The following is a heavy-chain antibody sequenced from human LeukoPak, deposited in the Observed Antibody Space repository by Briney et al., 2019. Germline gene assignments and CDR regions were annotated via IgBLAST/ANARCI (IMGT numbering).Heavy chain of an antibody. CDR3: ARGCSGSGSPYGMDV. CDR2: IYYSESN. Sequence: SEPLSLTCTVSGGTITSYYWSWVRQPPGKGLEWVGYIYYSESNNYNPSLKSRVTIAVDTSKNQFSLKLSSQIAADTAVYYCARGCSGSGSPYGMDVWGQGTTVTVSS. D-gene: IGHD2-15*01. J-gene: IGHJ6*02. V-gene: IGHV4-59*12. CDR1: GGTITSYY.